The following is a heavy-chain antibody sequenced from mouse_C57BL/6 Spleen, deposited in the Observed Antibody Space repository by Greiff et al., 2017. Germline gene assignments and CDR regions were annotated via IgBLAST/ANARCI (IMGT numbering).Heavy chain of an antibody. CDR3: ACSSDAIAY. CDR1: GFSFTGYY. J-gene: IGHJ4*01. V-gene: IGHV1-42*01. D-gene: IGHD1-1*01. CDR2: INPSTGGT. Sequence: EVQLMESGPGLVQPGASVKISCKASGFSFTGYYMNWVRQCPEKSLEWIGEINPSTGGTTYHQKFTAKATCTVDTSSSTAYMQLKRLTSEDSAVYYCACSSDAIAYWGQGTSVTVSS.